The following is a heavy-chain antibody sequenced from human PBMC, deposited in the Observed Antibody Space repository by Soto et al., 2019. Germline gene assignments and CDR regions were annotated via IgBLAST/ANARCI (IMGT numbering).Heavy chain of an antibody. CDR2: IIPILGIA. V-gene: IGHV1-69*04. Sequence: GASVKVSCKASGGTFSSYTISWVRQAPGQGLEWMGRIIPILGIANYAQKFQGRVTITADKSTSTAYMELSSLRSEDTAVYYCAREGYSSSWYIHGTAPYYFDYWGQGTLVTVSS. J-gene: IGHJ4*02. CDR1: GGTFSSYT. D-gene: IGHD6-13*01. CDR3: AREGYSSSWYIHGTAPYYFDY.